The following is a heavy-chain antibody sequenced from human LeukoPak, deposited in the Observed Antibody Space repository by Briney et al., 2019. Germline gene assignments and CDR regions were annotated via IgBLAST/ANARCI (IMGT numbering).Heavy chain of an antibody. CDR2: ISGSGGST. V-gene: IGHV3-23*01. CDR3: AKVGGVVVITLDAFDI. CDR1: GFTFSSYA. Sequence: GGSLRLSCAASGFTFSSYAMSWVRQAPGKGLERVSAISGSGGSTYYADSVKGRFTISRDNSKNTLYLQMNSLRAEDTAVYYCAKVGGVVVITLDAFDIWGQGTMVTVSS. D-gene: IGHD3-22*01. J-gene: IGHJ3*02.